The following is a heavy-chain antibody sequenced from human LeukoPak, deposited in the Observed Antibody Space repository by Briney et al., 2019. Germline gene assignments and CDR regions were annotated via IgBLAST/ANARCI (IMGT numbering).Heavy chain of an antibody. J-gene: IGHJ6*02. D-gene: IGHD3-3*01. CDR2: INAGNGNT. V-gene: IGHV1-3*01. Sequence: WASVKVSCKASGYTFTSYAMHWVRQAPGQRLEWMGWINAGNGNTKYSQKFQGRVTITRDTSASTAYMELSSLRSEDTAVYYCARQSSDYDFWSGYYWGYYYGMDVWGQGTTVTVSS. CDR1: GYTFTSYA. CDR3: ARQSSDYDFWSGYYWGYYYGMDV.